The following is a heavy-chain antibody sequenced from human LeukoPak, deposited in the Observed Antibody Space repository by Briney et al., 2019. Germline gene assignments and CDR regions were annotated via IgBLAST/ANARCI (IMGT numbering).Heavy chain of an antibody. D-gene: IGHD6-6*01. CDR3: ARRGIAARRGFYYYYMDV. J-gene: IGHJ6*03. CDR1: GYNFSNYW. Sequence: GESLEISCKGSGYNFSNYWIGWVRQMPGKGLEWMGIIYPGDSDTRYSPSFQGQVTISADKSISTAYLQWHSLKASDTALYYCARRGIAARRGFYYYYMDVWGKGTTVTVSS. CDR2: IYPGDSDT. V-gene: IGHV5-51*01.